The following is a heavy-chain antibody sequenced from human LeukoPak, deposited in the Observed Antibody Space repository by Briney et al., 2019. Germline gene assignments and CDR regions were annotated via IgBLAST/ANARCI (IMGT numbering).Heavy chain of an antibody. D-gene: IGHD3-22*01. V-gene: IGHV3-33*01. CDR1: GFTFGGYG. Sequence: GGSLRLSCAGSGFTFGGYGMHWFRQTPGKGLEWVAVIAYDGSRAFYADSEKGRFTISRDNSKNTLYLQMNSLRAEDTAVYYCARDSRLLLVGSGGGSMDVWGKGTTVTVSS. J-gene: IGHJ6*03. CDR2: IAYDGSRA. CDR3: ARDSRLLLVGSGGGSMDV.